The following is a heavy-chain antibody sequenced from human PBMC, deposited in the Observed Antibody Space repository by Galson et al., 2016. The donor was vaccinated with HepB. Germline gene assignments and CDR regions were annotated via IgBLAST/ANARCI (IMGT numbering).Heavy chain of an antibody. D-gene: IGHD1-1*01. CDR3: ARAYQYTLDY. V-gene: IGHV3-7*04. CDR1: GLIVSNDY. CDR2: INQDGTEK. J-gene: IGHJ4*02. Sequence: SLRLSCAASGLIVSNDYMNWVRQAPGKGLEWVANINQDGTEKHYLDSVRGRFTISRDNAKSSLFLQMNSLRAEDTAVYFCARAYQYTLDYWGQGTLVTVSS.